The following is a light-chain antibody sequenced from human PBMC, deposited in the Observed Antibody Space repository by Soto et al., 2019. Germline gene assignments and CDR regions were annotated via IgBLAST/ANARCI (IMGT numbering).Light chain of an antibody. J-gene: IGKJ2*01. V-gene: IGKV1-12*01. CDR1: QDIDRW. Sequence: DIQMTQSPSSVSGAVGDRVSITCRASQDIDRWLAWYQQRPGKAPKLLIYGGFNLQSGVTSRFSGSGSGTDYTLNISNLQPEDFATYYCQQAKSLPYTFGQGTKLEIK. CDR2: GGF. CDR3: QQAKSLPYT.